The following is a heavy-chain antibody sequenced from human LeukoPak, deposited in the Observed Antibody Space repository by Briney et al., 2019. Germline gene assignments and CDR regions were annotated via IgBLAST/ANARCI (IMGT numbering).Heavy chain of an antibody. CDR3: ARYTVPGSLASPHDAFDI. CDR1: GGSISSSSYY. CDR2: IYYSGST. J-gene: IGHJ3*02. V-gene: IGHV4-39*01. Sequence: SETLSLTCTVSGGSISSSSYYWGWIRQPPGKGLEWIGSIYYSGSTYYNPSLKSRVTISVATSKTPFSLKLRSVTAAHKAVYYGARYTVPGSLASPHDAFDIWGQGTMVTVSS. D-gene: IGHD2-2*01.